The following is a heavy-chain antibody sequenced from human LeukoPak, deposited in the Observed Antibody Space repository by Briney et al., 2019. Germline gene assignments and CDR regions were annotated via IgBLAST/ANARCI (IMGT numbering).Heavy chain of an antibody. D-gene: IGHD3-22*01. Sequence: GGSLRLSCAASGFTFSSYAMSWVRQAPGKGLEWVSAISGSGGSTYYADSVKGRFTISRDNSKNTLYLQMNSLRAEDTAVYYCAKGSRLVVITPDWFDPWGQGTLVTVSS. J-gene: IGHJ5*02. CDR3: AKGSRLVVITPDWFDP. V-gene: IGHV3-23*01. CDR1: GFTFSSYA. CDR2: ISGSGGST.